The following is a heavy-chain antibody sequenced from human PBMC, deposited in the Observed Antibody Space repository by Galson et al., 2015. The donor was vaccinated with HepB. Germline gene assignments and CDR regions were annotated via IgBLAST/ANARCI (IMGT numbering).Heavy chain of an antibody. CDR3: ARGCPKKYSSGSNYFQH. Sequence: SETLSLTCAVYGGSFSGYYWSWIRQPPGKGLEWIGEINHSGSTNYNPSLKSRVTISVDTSKNQFSLKLSSVTAADTAVYYCARGCPKKYSSGSNYFQHWGQGTLVTVSS. J-gene: IGHJ1*01. D-gene: IGHD6-19*01. CDR1: GGSFSGYY. V-gene: IGHV4-34*01. CDR2: INHSGST.